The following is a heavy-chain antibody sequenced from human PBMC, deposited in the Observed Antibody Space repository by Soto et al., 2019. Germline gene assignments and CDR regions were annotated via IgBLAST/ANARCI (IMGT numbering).Heavy chain of an antibody. D-gene: IGHD6-13*01. J-gene: IGHJ4*02. V-gene: IGHV4-31*03. CDR3: ARDGGSSFRFDY. CDR1: GGSISSGGYY. CDR2: IYYSGST. Sequence: SETLSLTCTVPGGSISSGGYYWSWIRQHPGKGLEWIGYIYYSGSTYYNPSLKSRVTISVDTSKNQFSLKLSSVTAADTAVYYCARDGGSSFRFDYWGQGTLVTVSS.